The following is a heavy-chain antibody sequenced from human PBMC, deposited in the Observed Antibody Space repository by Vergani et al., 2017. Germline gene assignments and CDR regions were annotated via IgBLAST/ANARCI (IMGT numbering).Heavy chain of an antibody. V-gene: IGHV3-49*03. CDR1: GFTFGYYA. D-gene: IGHD3-10*01. Sequence: EVQLVESGGDLVQPGRSLRLSCTVSGFTFGYYAMDWFRQAPGQGLEWVGGIRSKAYGQATIYAASVKGRLTIARDDSKSIAYLQMNNLQTEDTAMYYCVRDQVTMLRGSDALDIWGQGTMVTVSS. J-gene: IGHJ3*02. CDR2: IRSKAYGQAT. CDR3: VRDQVTMLRGSDALDI.